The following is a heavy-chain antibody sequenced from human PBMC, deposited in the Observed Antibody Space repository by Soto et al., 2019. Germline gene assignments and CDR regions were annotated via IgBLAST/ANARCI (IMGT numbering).Heavy chain of an antibody. V-gene: IGHV4-59*01. CDR3: ARGAADTAMVDS. Sequence: SETLSLTCTVSGGSIRSYYWTWIRQPPGKGLEWLGYIFYSGSTFYNPSLRSRVTISIHTSKSQFSLQLTSVTAADTAVYYCARGAADTAMVDSWGQGTLVTVSS. CDR2: IFYSGST. J-gene: IGHJ4*02. CDR1: GGSIRSYY. D-gene: IGHD5-18*01.